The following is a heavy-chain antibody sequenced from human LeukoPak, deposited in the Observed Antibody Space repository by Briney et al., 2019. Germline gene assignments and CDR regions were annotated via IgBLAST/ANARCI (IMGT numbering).Heavy chain of an antibody. CDR2: ISGSTYGT. Sequence: GASVKVSCAASGYMLARYGMSWVRQAPGQGPEWVGWISGSTYGTRYAQKFQGRVTMTRNTSISTAYMELRSLRSEDTAVYYCARGFVRTTVYMDVWGKGTTVTISS. V-gene: IGHV1-8*01. D-gene: IGHD3-10*02. CDR1: GYMLARYG. CDR3: ARGFVRTTVYMDV. J-gene: IGHJ6*03.